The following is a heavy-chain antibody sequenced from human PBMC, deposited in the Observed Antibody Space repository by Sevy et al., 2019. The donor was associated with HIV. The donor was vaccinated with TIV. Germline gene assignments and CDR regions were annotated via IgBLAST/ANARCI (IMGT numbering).Heavy chain of an antibody. V-gene: IGHV3-21*01. D-gene: IGHD6-13*01. J-gene: IGHJ4*02. CDR1: GFTFSSYS. CDR3: AREGHSSSSTFDY. Sequence: GGSLRLSCAASGFTFSSYSMNWVRQAPWKGLEWVSSISSSSSYIYYADSVKGRFTISRDNAKNSLYLQMNSLRAEDTAVYYCAREGHSSSSTFDYWGQGTLVTVSS. CDR2: ISSSSSYI.